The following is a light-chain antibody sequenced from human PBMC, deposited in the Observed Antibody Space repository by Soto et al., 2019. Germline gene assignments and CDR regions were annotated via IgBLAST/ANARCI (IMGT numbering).Light chain of an antibody. Sequence: DIQMTQSPSCLSASVGDRVTITCRASQSISSYLNWYQQKPGKAPKLLIYAASSLQSGVPSRFSGSGSGTDFTLTISSLQPEDFATYYCQQSYSTPRAITFGQGTRLEIK. J-gene: IGKJ5*01. CDR2: AAS. V-gene: IGKV1-39*01. CDR3: QQSYSTPRAIT. CDR1: QSISSY.